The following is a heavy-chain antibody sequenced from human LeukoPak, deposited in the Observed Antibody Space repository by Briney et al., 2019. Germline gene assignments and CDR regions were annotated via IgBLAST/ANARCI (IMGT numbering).Heavy chain of an antibody. D-gene: IGHD4-23*01. CDR3: ARDVGATSTTVGSY. V-gene: IGHV3-30*04. CDR1: GFTFSSYA. Sequence: RTGGSLRLSCAASGFTFSSYAMHWVRQAPGKGLEWVAVISYDGNYADSVKGRFTISRDNSKNTLYLQMNSLRAGDTAVYYCARDVGATSTTVGSYWGQGTLVTVSS. J-gene: IGHJ4*02. CDR2: ISYDG.